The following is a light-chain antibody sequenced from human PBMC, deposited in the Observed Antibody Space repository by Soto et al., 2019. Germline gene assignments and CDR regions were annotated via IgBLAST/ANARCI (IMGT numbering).Light chain of an antibody. Sequence: DIVMTQSPLSLPVTPGEPASISCRSSQSLLHSNGYIYLHWYLQRPGQSPQLLIYMGVNRPSGVPDRFSGSVSDTEFTLTISRVEAEDVGLYYCMQALQTPRTFGQGTKVEVK. J-gene: IGKJ1*01. CDR1: QSLLHSNGYIY. CDR2: MGV. V-gene: IGKV2-28*01. CDR3: MQALQTPRT.